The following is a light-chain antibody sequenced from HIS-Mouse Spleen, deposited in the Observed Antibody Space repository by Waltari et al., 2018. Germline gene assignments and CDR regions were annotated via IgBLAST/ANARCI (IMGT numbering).Light chain of an antibody. CDR1: SSDVGGYNY. Sequence: QSALTQPPSASGSPGQSVTISCTGTSSDVGGYNYVSWYQQHQGKAPKRMIYEVSKRPAWVPDRFSGSKSGNTASLTVSGLQAEDEADYYCSSYAGSNNFDVVFGGGTKLTVL. V-gene: IGLV2-8*01. J-gene: IGLJ2*01. CDR2: EVS. CDR3: SSYAGSNNFDVV.